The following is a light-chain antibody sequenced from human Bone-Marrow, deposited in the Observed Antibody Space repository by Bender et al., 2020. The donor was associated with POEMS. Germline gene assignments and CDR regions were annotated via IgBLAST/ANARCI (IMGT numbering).Light chain of an antibody. CDR3: CSYAGSTTFI. Sequence: QSALTQPASVSGSPGQSITISCTGTSSDVGKYNLVSWYQQHPGKAPKLMIFEVTKRPSGVSSRFSASKSGNTASLTISGLQAEDEADYYCCSYAGSTTFIFGGGTRVTVL. CDR2: EVT. CDR1: SSDVGKYNL. V-gene: IGLV2-23*02. J-gene: IGLJ2*01.